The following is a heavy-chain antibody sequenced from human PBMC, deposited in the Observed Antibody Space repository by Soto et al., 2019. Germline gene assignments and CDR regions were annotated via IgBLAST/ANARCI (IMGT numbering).Heavy chain of an antibody. V-gene: IGHV3-33*01. J-gene: IGHJ6*02. CDR2: IWYDGSNK. Sequence: AGGSLRLSCAASGFTFSSYGMHWVRQAPGKGLEWVAVIWYDGSNKYYADSVKGRFTISRDNSKNTLYLQMNSLRAEDTAVYYCARDGSYYYGMDVWGQGTTVTVSS. CDR1: GFTFSSYG. D-gene: IGHD2-15*01. CDR3: ARDGSYYYGMDV.